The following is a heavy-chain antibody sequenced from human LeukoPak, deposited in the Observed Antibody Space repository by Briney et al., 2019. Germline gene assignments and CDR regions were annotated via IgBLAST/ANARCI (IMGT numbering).Heavy chain of an antibody. V-gene: IGHV1-8*01. CDR1: GYTFTSYD. CDR2: MNPNSGNT. J-gene: IGHJ4*02. Sequence: ASVKVSCKASGYTFTSYDIHWVRQAAGQGLEWMGWMNPNSGNTGYAQKFQGRVTMTRNTSISTAYMELSSLRSEDTAVYYCARGGYDFWSGYSHYWGQGTLVTVSS. CDR3: ARGGYDFWSGYSHY. D-gene: IGHD3-3*01.